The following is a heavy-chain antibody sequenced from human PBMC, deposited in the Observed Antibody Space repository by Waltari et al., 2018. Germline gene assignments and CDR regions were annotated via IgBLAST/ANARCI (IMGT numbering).Heavy chain of an antibody. CDR1: GFSFDDYA. Sequence: EVQLVESGGGLVQPGWSLRLSCAASGFSFDDYAMHWVRLAPGRGREWVSGVSWNRGNIEYADSVKGRFTISRDNGSNSLYLQMNSLRADDTAVYYCAKDTEVFGEMSSPYGMDVWGRGTTVTVSS. J-gene: IGHJ6*02. CDR2: VSWNRGNI. D-gene: IGHD3-10*02. V-gene: IGHV3-9*01. CDR3: AKDTEVFGEMSSPYGMDV.